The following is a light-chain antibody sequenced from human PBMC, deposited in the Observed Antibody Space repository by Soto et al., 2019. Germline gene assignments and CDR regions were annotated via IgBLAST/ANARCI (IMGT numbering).Light chain of an antibody. Sequence: QSVLTQPRSVSGSPGQSVTISCTGTSSDVGGYNYVSWYQQHPGKAPKLMIYYVSKRSSGVPDRFSGSKSGNTASLTISGLRAEDEADYYCCSYAGSYTWVFGGGTKLTVL. CDR3: CSYAGSYTWV. CDR1: SSDVGGYNY. J-gene: IGLJ3*02. CDR2: YVS. V-gene: IGLV2-11*01.